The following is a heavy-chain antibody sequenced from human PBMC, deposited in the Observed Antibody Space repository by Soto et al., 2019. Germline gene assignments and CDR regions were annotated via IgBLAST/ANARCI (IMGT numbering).Heavy chain of an antibody. D-gene: IGHD1-26*01. CDR3: AKDQGVELVPLATVDWFDP. CDR1: GFIFENFG. Sequence: HHWGSLGVSSGASGFIFENFGMSWVRQAPGKGLEWISSISGSGFKKYYADSVKGRFTISRDNSKSTVYLELNNLSAEDTAVYHCAKDQGVELVPLATVDWFDPWGQGSVVTVSS. J-gene: IGHJ5*02. V-gene: IGHV3-23*01. CDR2: ISGSGFKK.